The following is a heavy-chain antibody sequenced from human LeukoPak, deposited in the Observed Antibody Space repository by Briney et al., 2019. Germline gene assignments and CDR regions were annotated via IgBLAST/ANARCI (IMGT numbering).Heavy chain of an antibody. Sequence: GGSLRLSCAASGFTFSSYGMHWVRQAPGKGLEWVAVISYDGSNKYYADSVKGRFTISRDNSKNTLYLQMNSLRAEDTAVYYCAKDRGIVVVPAAIKSYYGMDVWGQGTTVTVSS. CDR3: AKDRGIVVVPAAIKSYYGMDV. J-gene: IGHJ6*02. V-gene: IGHV3-30*18. D-gene: IGHD2-2*01. CDR2: ISYDGSNK. CDR1: GFTFSSYG.